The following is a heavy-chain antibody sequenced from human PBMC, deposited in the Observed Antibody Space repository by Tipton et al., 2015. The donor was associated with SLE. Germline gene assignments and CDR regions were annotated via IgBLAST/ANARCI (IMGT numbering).Heavy chain of an antibody. V-gene: IGHV4-61*02. J-gene: IGHJ6*03. CDR3: ARDSPERSGNSYYSYMDV. CDR1: GGSISSGSYY. Sequence: TLSLTCTVSGGSISSGSYYWSWIRQPAGKGLEWIGRIYTSGSTNYNPSLKSRVTISVDTSNNHFSLKLSSVTAADTAVYYCARDSPERSGNSYYSYMDVWGKGTPVTVSS. D-gene: IGHD1-1*01. CDR2: IYTSGST.